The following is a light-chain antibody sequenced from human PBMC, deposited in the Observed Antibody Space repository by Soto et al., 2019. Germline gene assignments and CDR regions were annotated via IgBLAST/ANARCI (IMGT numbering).Light chain of an antibody. J-gene: IGKJ4*01. CDR1: QSISSW. CDR3: QQYNSYSPTT. V-gene: IGKV1-5*03. CDR2: KAS. Sequence: DIQMTQSPSTLSASVGDRVTITCRASQSISSWLAWYQQKPGKAPKLLIYKASSLESGVPSRFSGSGSGTEFTLTISSLQPDDFATYCCQQYNSYSPTTFGGGTKVEIK.